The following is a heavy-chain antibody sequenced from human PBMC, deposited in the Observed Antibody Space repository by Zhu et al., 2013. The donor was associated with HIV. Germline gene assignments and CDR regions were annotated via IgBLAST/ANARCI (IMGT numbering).Heavy chain of an antibody. Sequence: EVQLLESGGGLVQPGGPVRLSCAASGFTFSSYAMSWVRQAPGKGLEWVSGISGGGGTTYYADSVRGRFTISRDNSKNTLYLQLDSLRAEDTAVYYCXGATAKTNFDYWGQGTLVTVSS. CDR3: XGATAKTNFDY. V-gene: IGHV3-23*01. J-gene: IGHJ4*02. CDR2: ISGGGGTT. CDR1: GFTFSSYA. D-gene: IGHD3-16*01.